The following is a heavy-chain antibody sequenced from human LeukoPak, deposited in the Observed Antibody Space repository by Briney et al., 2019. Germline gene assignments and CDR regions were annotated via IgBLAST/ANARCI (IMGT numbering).Heavy chain of an antibody. CDR3: AKDIVVAPAAKGGAFDI. Sequence: GGSLRLSCAASGFTFSSYAMSWVRQAPGKGLEWVSAISGSGGSTYYADSVKGRFTISRDNSKNTLYLQMNSLRAEDTAVYYCAKDIVVAPAAKGGAFDIWGQGTMVTVSS. J-gene: IGHJ3*02. CDR2: ISGSGGST. CDR1: GFTFSSYA. D-gene: IGHD2-2*01. V-gene: IGHV3-23*01.